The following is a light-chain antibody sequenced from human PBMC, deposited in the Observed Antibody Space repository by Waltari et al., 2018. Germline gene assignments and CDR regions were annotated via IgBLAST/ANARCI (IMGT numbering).Light chain of an antibody. Sequence: DIQMTQSPSSLSASVGDRVTITCRASQGIGNYLAWFQQKPGKAPKSLIYGASSLRSGVPSKFSGSGFGTDFTLTISSLQPEDFATYYCQQSFSTPRTFGGGTRVEIK. CDR2: GAS. J-gene: IGKJ4*01. V-gene: IGKV1-16*02. CDR3: QQSFSTPRT. CDR1: QGIGNY.